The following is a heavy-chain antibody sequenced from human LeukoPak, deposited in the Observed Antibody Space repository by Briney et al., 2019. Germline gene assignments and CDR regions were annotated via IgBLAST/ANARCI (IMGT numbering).Heavy chain of an antibody. Sequence: SETLSLTCTVSGGSISSSSYYCGWIRQPPGKGLERIGSIYYSGSTYYNPSLKSRVTISVDTSKNQFSLKLSSVTAADTAVYYCARQKVAEIVVVPAAIGWFDPWGQGTLVTVSS. V-gene: IGHV4-39*01. CDR1: GGSISSSSYY. D-gene: IGHD2-2*01. J-gene: IGHJ5*02. CDR3: ARQKVAEIVVVPAAIGWFDP. CDR2: IYYSGST.